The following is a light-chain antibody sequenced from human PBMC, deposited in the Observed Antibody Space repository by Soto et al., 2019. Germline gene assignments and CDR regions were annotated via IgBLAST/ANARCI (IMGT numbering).Light chain of an antibody. CDR1: QGISSY. V-gene: IGKV1-9*01. J-gene: IGKJ4*01. CDR2: GSS. Sequence: IQLTQSPSSLSASVGDRVTITCRASQGISSYLAWYQQKPGKAPKLLIYGSSTLQSGVPSRFSGSGSGTDFTLTISSLQPEYFATYYCQQHTSHLSLTFGGGTKVELK. CDR3: QQHTSHLSLT.